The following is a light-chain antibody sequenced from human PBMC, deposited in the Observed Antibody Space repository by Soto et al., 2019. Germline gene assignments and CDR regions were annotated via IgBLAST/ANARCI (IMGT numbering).Light chain of an antibody. J-gene: IGKJ2*01. V-gene: IGKV3-20*01. Sequence: EIVLTQSPGTLCLSPGERATLSCRASQSVSSSYLAWYQQKPGQAPRLLLYGASARATGIPDRFSGSGSGTDFTLTISRLEPEDFGVYYCQQYGSSHTFGQGTKLEIK. CDR1: QSVSSSY. CDR3: QQYGSSHT. CDR2: GAS.